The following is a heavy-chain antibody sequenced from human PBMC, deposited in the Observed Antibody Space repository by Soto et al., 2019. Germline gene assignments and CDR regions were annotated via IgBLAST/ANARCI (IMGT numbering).Heavy chain of an antibody. V-gene: IGHV3-30-3*01. J-gene: IGHJ6*02. CDR2: ISYDGSNK. Sequence: GGSLRLSCAASGFTFSSYAMHWVRQAPGKGLEWVAVISYDGSNKYYADSVKGRFTISRDNAKNTLYLQMNSLRAEDTAVYYCARAHGGSSLITALTYYYYGMDVWGQGTTVTVSS. CDR1: GFTFSSYA. CDR3: ARAHGGSSLITALTYYYYGMDV. D-gene: IGHD6-13*01.